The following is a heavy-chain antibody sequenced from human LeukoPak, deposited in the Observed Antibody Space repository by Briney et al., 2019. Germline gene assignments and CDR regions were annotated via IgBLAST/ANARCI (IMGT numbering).Heavy chain of an antibody. Sequence: GRSLRLSCAASGFTFSSYAMSWVRQAPGKGLERVSGISGSGGSTYYADSVKGRFTISRDNSKNTLYLQMNSLRAEDTAVYFCAKGTQGYCSGGRCYPFDYWGQGTLVTVSS. V-gene: IGHV3-23*01. CDR1: GFTFSSYA. D-gene: IGHD2-15*01. CDR3: AKGTQGYCSGGRCYPFDY. CDR2: ISGSGGST. J-gene: IGHJ4*02.